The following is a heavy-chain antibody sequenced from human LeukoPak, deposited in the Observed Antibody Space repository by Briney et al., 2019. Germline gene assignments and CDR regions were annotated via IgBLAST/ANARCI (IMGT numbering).Heavy chain of an antibody. CDR2: ISSSSSYI. J-gene: IGHJ6*02. CDR1: GFTFSSYA. CDR3: ARDPGTKMYYDFWSGSLYYGMDV. D-gene: IGHD3-3*01. Sequence: GGSLRLSCAASGFTFSSYAMSWVRQAPGKGLEWVSSISSSSSYIYYADSVKGRFTISRDSAKNSLYLQMNSLRAEDTAVYYCARDPGTKMYYDFWSGSLYYGMDVWGQGTTVTVSS. V-gene: IGHV3-21*01.